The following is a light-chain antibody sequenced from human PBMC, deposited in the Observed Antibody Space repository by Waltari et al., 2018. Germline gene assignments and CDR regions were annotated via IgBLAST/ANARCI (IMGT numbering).Light chain of an antibody. CDR3: CSFEDTWV. V-gene: IGLV2-11*01. J-gene: IGLJ3*02. Sequence: QSALTQPRSVSGSAGQSVTISCTGTGSEHVSCYQQLSGTAPKLVIYDVSKRPSGVPDRFSGSKSGTSASLTVSGLQAEDEADYYCCSFEDTWVFGGGTKLTVL. CDR2: DVS. CDR1: GSEH.